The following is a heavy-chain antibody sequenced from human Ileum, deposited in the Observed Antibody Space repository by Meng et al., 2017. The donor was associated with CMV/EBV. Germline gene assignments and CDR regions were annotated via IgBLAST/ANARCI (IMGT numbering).Heavy chain of an antibody. V-gene: IGHV4-61*02. CDR1: GGSIISGSHY. CDR3: ARGKAVDAGH. Sequence: QGLLQESGPRLVKPSQTLSPSCTVSGGSIISGSHYWSWSRQSAGKGLEWIGRIHTSGSTNYNPSLESRVTISIDTSRNQFSLKLTSVTAADTAVYFCARGKAVDAGHWGQGTLVTVSS. D-gene: IGHD2-2*01. CDR2: IHTSGST. J-gene: IGHJ4*02.